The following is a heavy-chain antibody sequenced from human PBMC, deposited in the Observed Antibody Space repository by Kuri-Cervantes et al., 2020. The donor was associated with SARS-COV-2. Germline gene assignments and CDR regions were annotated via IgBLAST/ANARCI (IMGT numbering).Heavy chain of an antibody. J-gene: IGHJ4*02. CDR3: AGGGYQLLYAYSYGSIDY. CDR1: GGSISSSSYY. CDR2: IYYSGST. D-gene: IGHD2-2*02. Sequence: SETLSLTCTVSGGSISSSSYYWGWIRQPPGKGLEWIGSIYYSGSTYYNPSLKSRVTISVDTSKNQFSLKLSSVTAADTAVYYCAGGGYQLLYAYSYGSIDYWGQGTLVTVSS. V-gene: IGHV4-39*01.